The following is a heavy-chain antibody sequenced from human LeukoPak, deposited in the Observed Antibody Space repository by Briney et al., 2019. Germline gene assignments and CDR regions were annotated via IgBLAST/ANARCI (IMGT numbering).Heavy chain of an antibody. D-gene: IGHD3-22*01. V-gene: IGHV3-21*01. CDR3: ARGYYYDSSGYYYVGP. Sequence: GGSLRLSCAASGFTFSSYSMNWVRQAPGKGLEWVSSISSRSSYIYHADSVKGRLTISRDNAKNSLYLQMNSLRAEDTAVYYCARGYYYDSSGYYYVGPWGQGTLVTVSS. CDR2: ISSRSSYI. CDR1: GFTFSSYS. J-gene: IGHJ5*02.